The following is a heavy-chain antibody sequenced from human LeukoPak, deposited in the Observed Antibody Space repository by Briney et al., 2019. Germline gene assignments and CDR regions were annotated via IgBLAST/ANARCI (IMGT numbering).Heavy chain of an antibody. CDR1: GGSFRNYW. CDR2: IHDSGRT. J-gene: IGHJ5*01. Sequence: SETLSLTCAVYGGSFRNYWWTWIRQPPGKGLEWIGEIHDSGRTNYNPSLKSRVTISVDTSKNQFSLKLSSVIAADTAVYFCVRGGYWTFDSWGQGILVTVSP. CDR3: VRGGYWTFDS. V-gene: IGHV4-34*01. D-gene: IGHD3-22*01.